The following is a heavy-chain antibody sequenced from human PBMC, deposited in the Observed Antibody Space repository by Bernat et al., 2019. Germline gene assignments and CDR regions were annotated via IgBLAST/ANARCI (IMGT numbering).Heavy chain of an antibody. CDR1: GYTFTGYY. CDR3: AGGVFRVMGGSYYPEYFQH. J-gene: IGHJ1*01. Sequence: QVQLVQSGAEVKKPGASVKVSCKASGYTFTGYYMHWVRQAPGQGLEWMGWINPNSGGTNYAQKFQGWGTMTRDTSISTAYMELGRLGSDDTAVYYCAGGVFRVMGGSYYPEYFQHWGQGTLVTVSS. V-gene: IGHV1-2*04. D-gene: IGHD1-26*01. CDR2: INPNSGGT.